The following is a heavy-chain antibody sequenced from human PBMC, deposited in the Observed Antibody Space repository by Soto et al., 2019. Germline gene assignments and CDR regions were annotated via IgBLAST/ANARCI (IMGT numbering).Heavy chain of an antibody. CDR1: GGSISSGGYY. D-gene: IGHD5-18*01. J-gene: IGHJ4*02. Sequence: LSLTCTVSGGSISSGGYYWSWIRQHPGKGLEWIGYIYYSGSTYYNPSLKSRVTISVDTSKNQFSLKLSSVTAADTAVYYCARSGYSYGRNPLLYWGQGTLVTVSS. CDR2: IYYSGST. V-gene: IGHV4-31*03. CDR3: ARSGYSYGRNPLLY.